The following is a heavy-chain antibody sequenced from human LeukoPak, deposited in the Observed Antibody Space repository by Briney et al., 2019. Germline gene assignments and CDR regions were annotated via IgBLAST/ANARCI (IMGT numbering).Heavy chain of an antibody. CDR2: ISSFSGTS. V-gene: IGHV3-48*01. D-gene: IGHD1-26*01. J-gene: IGHJ4*02. Sequence: GGSLRLSCAASGFTFSSYSMNWVRQAPGKGLEWVSYISSFSGTSNYADSVKGRFTISRDNAKNSLYLQMNSLRAEDTAVYYCARDQGGGSSYWGQGTLVTVTS. CDR3: ARDQGGGSSY. CDR1: GFTFSSYS.